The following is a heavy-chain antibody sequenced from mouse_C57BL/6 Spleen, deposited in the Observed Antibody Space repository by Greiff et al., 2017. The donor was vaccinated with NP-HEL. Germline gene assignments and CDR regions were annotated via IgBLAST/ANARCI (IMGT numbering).Heavy chain of an antibody. CDR1: GYTFTSYW. CDR2: IDPSDSET. Sequence: QVQLQQPGAELVRPGSSVKLSCKASGYTFTSYWMHWVKQRPIQGLEWIGNIDPSDSETHYNQKFKDKATLTGDKSSSTAYLQLSSLTSEDSAVYYCARLGVLPPYFDYWGQGTTLTVSS. V-gene: IGHV1-52*01. CDR3: ARLGVLPPYFDY. J-gene: IGHJ2*01. D-gene: IGHD1-1*01.